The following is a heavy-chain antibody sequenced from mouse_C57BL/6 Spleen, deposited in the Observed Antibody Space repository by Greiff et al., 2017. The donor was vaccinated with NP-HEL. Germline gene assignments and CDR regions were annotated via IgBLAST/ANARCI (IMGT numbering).Heavy chain of an antibody. D-gene: IGHD1-1*01. J-gene: IGHJ1*03. CDR1: GYTFTSYW. Sequence: QVQLQQPGAELVMPGASVKLSCKASGYTFTSYWMHWVKQRPGQGLEWIGEIDPSDSYTNYNQKFKGKSTLTVDKSSSTAYMQLSSLTSEDSAVYYGARNYYGSSLYFDVWGTGTTVTVSS. CDR2: IDPSDSYT. CDR3: ARNYYGSSLYFDV. V-gene: IGHV1-69*01.